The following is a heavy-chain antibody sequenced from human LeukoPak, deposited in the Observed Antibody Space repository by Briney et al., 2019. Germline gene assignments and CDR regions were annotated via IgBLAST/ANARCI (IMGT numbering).Heavy chain of an antibody. D-gene: IGHD6-13*01. J-gene: IGHJ5*01. CDR2: IHTSGHT. Sequence: SDTLSLTCTVSGVSITSYYWTWIRQPPGKGLEWVGYIHTSGHTNYNPSLKSRVTMSLDTSKNQFSLRVNSVTDAAAAMYSCATHVEGSTRDSWGPGTPVIAS. CDR1: GVSITSYY. CDR3: ATHVEGSTRDS. V-gene: IGHV4-4*09.